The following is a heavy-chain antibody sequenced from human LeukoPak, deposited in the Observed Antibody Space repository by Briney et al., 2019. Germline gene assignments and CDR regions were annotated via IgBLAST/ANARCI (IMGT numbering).Heavy chain of an antibody. Sequence: AASVKVSCKASGYTFTSYGINWVRQATGQGLEWMGWMNPNSGNTGYAQKFQGRVTMTRNTSTSTAYMELSSLTSEDTAVYYCARGVGGYYARIFDSWGQGTLVTVSS. J-gene: IGHJ4*02. CDR3: ARGVGGYYARIFDS. D-gene: IGHD3-22*01. CDR1: GYTFTSYG. CDR2: MNPNSGNT. V-gene: IGHV1-8*02.